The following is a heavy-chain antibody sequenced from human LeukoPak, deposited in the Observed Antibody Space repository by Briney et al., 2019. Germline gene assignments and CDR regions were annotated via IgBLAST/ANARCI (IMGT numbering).Heavy chain of an antibody. Sequence: PGGSLRLSCTASGFTFGDYAVSWVRQAPGKGLEWVGFIRNKAYGGTTEYAASVKGRFTISRDDSKSIAYLQMNSLKTEDTAVYYCTRVHVYYFDYWGQGTLVTVPS. CDR2: IRNKAYGGTT. D-gene: IGHD3-16*01. V-gene: IGHV3-49*04. CDR1: GFTFGDYA. J-gene: IGHJ4*02. CDR3: TRVHVYYFDY.